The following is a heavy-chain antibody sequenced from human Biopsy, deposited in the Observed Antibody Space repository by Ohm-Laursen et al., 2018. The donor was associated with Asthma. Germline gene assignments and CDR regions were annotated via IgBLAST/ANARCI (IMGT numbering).Heavy chain of an antibody. CDR3: ARLADCSGGACYSYGWFDP. CDR2: VSHTGST. J-gene: IGHJ5*02. D-gene: IGHD2-15*01. V-gene: IGHV4-59*11. CDR1: GGSIRSHD. Sequence: SQTLSPTCIASGGSIRSHDWTWIRLPPGKGLEYIGDVSHTGSTNYNPSPKSRVTMSLDTSKNQFSLRLTSVTPADTAVYYCARLADCSGGACYSYGWFDPWGQGTRVTVSS.